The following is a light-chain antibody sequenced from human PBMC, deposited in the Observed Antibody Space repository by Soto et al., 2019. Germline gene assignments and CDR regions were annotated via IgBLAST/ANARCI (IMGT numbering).Light chain of an antibody. CDR1: QSVSSN. Sequence: EIVMTQSPATLSVSPGERATLSCRASQSVSSNLAWYQQKPDQAPRLLIYGASTRATGIPARFSGSGSGTEFTLTISSLQSEDFAVYYCQQYNIWPLTFGGGTKVEIK. CDR3: QQYNIWPLT. V-gene: IGKV3-15*01. J-gene: IGKJ4*01. CDR2: GAS.